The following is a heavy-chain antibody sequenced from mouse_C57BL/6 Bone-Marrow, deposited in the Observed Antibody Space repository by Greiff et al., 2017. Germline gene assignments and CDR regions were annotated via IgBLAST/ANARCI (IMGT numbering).Heavy chain of an antibody. CDR3: TTRESGYMDY. V-gene: IGHV14-4*01. CDR1: GFNIKDDY. CDR2: IDPENGDT. Sequence: VQLKPSGAALVRPGASVKLSCTASGFNIKDDYMHWVKQRPEQGLEWIGWIDPENGDTEYASKFQGQATITADTASNTAYLHLSSLTSEDTAFYYCTTRESGYMDYWGQGTSVTVSS. D-gene: IGHD3-1*01. J-gene: IGHJ4*01.